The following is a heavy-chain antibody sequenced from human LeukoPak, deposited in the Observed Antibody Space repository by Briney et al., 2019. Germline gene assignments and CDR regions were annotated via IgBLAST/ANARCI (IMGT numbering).Heavy chain of an antibody. CDR1: AYSFTSYS. V-gene: IGHV5-51*01. CDR3: ARSGYDSSGYPTENFDY. D-gene: IGHD3-22*01. J-gene: IGHJ4*02. CDR2: IYPDDSDT. Sequence: GESLKISSNGSAYSFTSYSIGWVRQMPGKGLEWMGIIYPDDSDTRYSPSFQGQVTISADKSISTAYLQRSSLKASDTAMYYCARSGYDSSGYPTENFDYWGQGTLVTVSS.